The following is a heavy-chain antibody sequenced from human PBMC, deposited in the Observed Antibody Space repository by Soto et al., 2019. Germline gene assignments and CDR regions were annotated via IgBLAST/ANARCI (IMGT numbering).Heavy chain of an antibody. CDR3: ARDYGDFLVRYYYYMDV. J-gene: IGHJ6*03. Sequence: PGGSLRLSCAASGFTFSSYSMNWVRQAPGKGLEWVSSISSSSSYIYYADSVKGRFTISRDNAKNSLYLQMNSLRAEDTAVYYCARDYGDFLVRYYYYMDVWGKGTTVTVSS. V-gene: IGHV3-21*01. CDR1: GFTFSSYS. CDR2: ISSSSSYI. D-gene: IGHD4-17*01.